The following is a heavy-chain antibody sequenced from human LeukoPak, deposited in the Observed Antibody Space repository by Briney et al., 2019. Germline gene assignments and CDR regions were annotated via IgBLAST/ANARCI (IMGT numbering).Heavy chain of an antibody. Sequence: GESLKISCKGSGYSFTSYWIGWVRQMPGKGLEWMGIIYPGDSDTRYSPSFQGQVTISADKSISTAYLQWSSLKASDTAMYYCARWHGSGSYYVGRLVDYWGQGTLVTVSS. D-gene: IGHD3-10*01. V-gene: IGHV5-51*01. CDR1: GYSFTSYW. CDR2: IYPGDSDT. J-gene: IGHJ4*02. CDR3: ARWHGSGSYYVGRLVDY.